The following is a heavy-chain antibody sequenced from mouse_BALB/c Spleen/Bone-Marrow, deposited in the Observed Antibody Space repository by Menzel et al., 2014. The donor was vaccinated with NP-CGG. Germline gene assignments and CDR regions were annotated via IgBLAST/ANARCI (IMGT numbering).Heavy chain of an antibody. CDR1: GDSITSGY. CDR3: ARSGSSGYHYYAMDY. D-gene: IGHD3-1*01. CDR2: ISYSGST. J-gene: IGHJ4*01. V-gene: IGHV3-8*02. Sequence: EVQLQQSGPSLVKPSQTLSLPCSVTGDSITSGYWNWIRKFPGNKLEYMGCISYSGSTYYNPSLKSRISITRDTSKNLYYLQLNSVTTKDTATYYCARSGSSGYHYYAMDYWGQGTSVTVSS.